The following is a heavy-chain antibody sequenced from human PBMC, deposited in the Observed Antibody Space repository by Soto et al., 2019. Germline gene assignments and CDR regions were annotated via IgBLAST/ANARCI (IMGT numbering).Heavy chain of an antibody. Sequence: QVQLVESGGGVVQPGRSLRLSCAASGFTFSSYGMHWVRQAPGKGLEWVAVISYDGSNKYYADSVKGRFTISRDNSKNTLYLQMNSLRAEDTAVYYCAKEGLTYSPRVRGRGYGMDVWGQGTTVTVSS. J-gene: IGHJ6*02. CDR1: GFTFSSYG. CDR3: AKEGLTYSPRVRGRGYGMDV. D-gene: IGHD3-10*01. V-gene: IGHV3-30*18. CDR2: ISYDGSNK.